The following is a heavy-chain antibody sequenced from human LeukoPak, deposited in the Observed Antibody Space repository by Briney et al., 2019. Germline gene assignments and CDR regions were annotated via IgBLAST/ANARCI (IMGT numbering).Heavy chain of an antibody. D-gene: IGHD3-10*01. CDR1: GHTLTELS. CDR3: ATQNATGVSGSYYNVYFDY. J-gene: IGHJ4*02. CDR2: FDPEDGET. Sequence: WASVKVSCKVSGHTLTELSMHWVRQAPGKGLEWMGGFDPEDGETIYAQKFQGRVTMTEDTSADTAYMELSSLRSEDTAVYYCATQNATGVSGSYYNVYFDYWGQGTLVTVSS. V-gene: IGHV1-24*01.